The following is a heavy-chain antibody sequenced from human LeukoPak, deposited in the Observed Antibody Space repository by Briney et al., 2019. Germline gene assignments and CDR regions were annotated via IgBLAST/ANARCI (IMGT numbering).Heavy chain of an antibody. D-gene: IGHD3-22*01. V-gene: IGHV1-2*06. CDR1: GYTFTGYY. CDR2: INPNSGGT. CDR3: ARGYYDSSGYVPGYY. Sequence: ASVKVSCKASGYTFTGYYMHWVRQAPGQGLEWMVRINPNSGGTNYAQKFQGRVTMTRDTSISTAYMELSRLRSDDTAVYYCARGYYDSSGYVPGYYWGQGTLVTVSS. J-gene: IGHJ4*02.